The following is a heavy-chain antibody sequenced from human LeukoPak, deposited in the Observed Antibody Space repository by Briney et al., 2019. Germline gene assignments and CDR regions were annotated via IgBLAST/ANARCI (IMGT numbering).Heavy chain of an antibody. J-gene: IGHJ4*02. D-gene: IGHD3-9*01. CDR1: GFTFSSYA. V-gene: IGHV3-23*01. CDR3: AKPLYDILTGYSPFDY. CDR2: ISGSGGST. Sequence: GGSLRLSCAASGFTFSSYAMSWVRQAPGKGLEWVSAISGSGGSTYYADSVKGRFTISRDNSKNTLYLQMNSLRAEDTAVYYCAKPLYDILTGYSPFDYWGQGTLVTVSS.